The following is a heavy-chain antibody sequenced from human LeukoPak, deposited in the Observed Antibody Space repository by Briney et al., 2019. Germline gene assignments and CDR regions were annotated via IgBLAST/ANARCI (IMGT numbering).Heavy chain of an antibody. J-gene: IGHJ5*02. D-gene: IGHD2/OR15-2a*01. CDR1: GFTFSTYA. Sequence: GGSLRLSCAASGFTFSTYAMHWVRQAPGKGLEYVSAISTNGDSTYYADSVKGRFTISRDNSKNTLYLQMNSLRAEDTAVYYCAKGLSWFDPWGQGTLVTVSS. CDR2: ISTNGDST. CDR3: AKGLSWFDP. V-gene: IGHV3-64*02.